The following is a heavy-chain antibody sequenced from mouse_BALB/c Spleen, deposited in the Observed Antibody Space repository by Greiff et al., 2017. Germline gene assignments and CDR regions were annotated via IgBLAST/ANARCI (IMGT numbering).Heavy chain of an antibody. CDR3: TGRRGFAY. CDR2: IRLKSDNYAT. CDR1: GFTFSSYW. J-gene: IGHJ3*01. D-gene: IGHD2-12*01. V-gene: IGHV6-3*01. Sequence: EVQGVESGGGLVQPGGSMKLSCVASGFTFSSYWMSWVRQSPEKGLEWVAEIRLKSDNYATHYAESVKGKFTISRDDSKSRLYLQMNSLRAEDTGIYYCTGRRGFAYWGQGTLVTVSA.